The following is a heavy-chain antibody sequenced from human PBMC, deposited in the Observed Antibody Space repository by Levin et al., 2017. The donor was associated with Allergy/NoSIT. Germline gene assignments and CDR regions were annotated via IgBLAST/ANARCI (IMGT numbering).Heavy chain of an antibody. J-gene: IGHJ5*02. D-gene: IGHD2-15*01. CDR2: IYPGDSDT. CDR3: ARRGYTSGLFDP. V-gene: IGHV5-51*01. CDR1: GYTFTNYW. Sequence: GESLKISCKSYGYTFTNYWIGWVRQTPGKGLEWMGHIYPGDSDTRYSPSFQGQVTISADKSINTAYLQWSSLKASDTAIYYCARRGYTSGLFDPWGQGTLVTVSS.